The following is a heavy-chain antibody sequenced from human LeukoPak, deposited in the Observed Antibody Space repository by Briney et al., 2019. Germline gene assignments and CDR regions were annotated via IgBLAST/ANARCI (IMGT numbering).Heavy chain of an antibody. V-gene: IGHV3-74*01. Sequence: PGGSLRLSCAASGFTFSSYWMHWVRQAPGKGLVWVSRINSDGSSTSYADSVEGRFTISRDNAKNSLYLQMNSLRVEDTAVYYCMGGAGWLVDYWGQGTLVTVSS. CDR3: MGGAGWLVDY. CDR2: INSDGSST. D-gene: IGHD1-26*01. CDR1: GFTFSSYW. J-gene: IGHJ4*02.